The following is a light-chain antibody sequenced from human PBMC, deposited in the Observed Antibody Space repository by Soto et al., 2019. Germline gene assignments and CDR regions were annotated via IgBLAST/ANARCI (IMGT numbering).Light chain of an antibody. J-gene: IGKJ1*01. Sequence: DIVLTQSPGPLSLSPGERGTLSCRASQSVSSNLAWYQQKPGQAPRLLIYGASTRATGIPARFSGSGSGTEFTLTISSLQSEDFAVYYCQQYNNWPPWTFGQGTKVDIK. CDR1: QSVSSN. CDR2: GAS. V-gene: IGKV3-15*01. CDR3: QQYNNWPPWT.